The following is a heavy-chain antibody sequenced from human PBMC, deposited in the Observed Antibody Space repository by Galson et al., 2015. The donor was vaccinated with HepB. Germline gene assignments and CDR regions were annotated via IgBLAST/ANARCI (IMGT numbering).Heavy chain of an antibody. CDR3: ARAEGVPAAIDY. CDR1: GGSISSSSYY. J-gene: IGHJ4*02. V-gene: IGHV4-39*07. D-gene: IGHD2-2*01. CDR2: IYYSGST. Sequence: ETLSLTCTVSGGSISSSSYYWGWIRQPPGKGLEWIGSIYYSGSTYYNPSLKSRVTISVDTSKNQFSLKLSSVTAADTAVYYCARAEGVPAAIDYWGQGTLVTVSS.